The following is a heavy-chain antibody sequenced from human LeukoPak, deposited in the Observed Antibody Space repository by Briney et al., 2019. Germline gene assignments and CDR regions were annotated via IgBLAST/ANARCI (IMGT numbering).Heavy chain of an antibody. Sequence: GESLKISCKGSGYSFTSYWIGWVRQMPGKGLEWMGIIYPGDSDTRYSPSFQGQVTISADKSISTAYLRWSSLKASGTAMYYCARQRFDYGYGMDVWGQGTTVTVSS. V-gene: IGHV5-51*01. CDR3: ARQRFDYGYGMDV. CDR2: IYPGDSDT. D-gene: IGHD3-16*01. J-gene: IGHJ6*02. CDR1: GYSFTSYW.